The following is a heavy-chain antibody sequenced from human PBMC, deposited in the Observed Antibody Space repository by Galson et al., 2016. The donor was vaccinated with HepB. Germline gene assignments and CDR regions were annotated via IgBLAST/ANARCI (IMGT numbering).Heavy chain of an antibody. CDR2: ISSNSNYI. CDR3: ARDPYSMRVDVNDAFDI. J-gene: IGHJ3*02. D-gene: IGHD2/OR15-2a*01. V-gene: IGHV3-21*06. Sequence: SLRLSCAASGFTFSNYWMIWVRQAPGKGLEWVSSISSNSNYIYYADSVKGRFTISRDNAKNSLYLQMNSLRVEDTAVYYCARDPYSMRVDVNDAFDIWGQGTTVTVSS. CDR1: GFTFSNYW.